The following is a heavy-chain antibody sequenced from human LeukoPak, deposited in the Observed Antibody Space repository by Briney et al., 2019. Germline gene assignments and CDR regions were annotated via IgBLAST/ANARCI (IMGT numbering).Heavy chain of an antibody. D-gene: IGHD2-2*01. CDR2: ITPIFGTA. J-gene: IGHJ6*02. Sequence: ASVKVSCKASGGTFSSYDISWVRQAPGQGLEWMGGITPIFGTAKYAQKFQGRVTITAVESMSTAYMELSSLRSEDTAVYYCARAPSTLKGMDVWSQGTTVTVSS. V-gene: IGHV1-69*13. CDR1: GGTFSSYD. CDR3: ARAPSTLKGMDV.